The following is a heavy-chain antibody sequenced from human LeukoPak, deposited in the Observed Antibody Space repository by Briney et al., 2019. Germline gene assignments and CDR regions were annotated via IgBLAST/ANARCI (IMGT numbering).Heavy chain of an antibody. Sequence: GGSLRLSCAASGFTVNSNYMNWVRQAPGKGLEWVSVLYSGGRTYYADSVKGRFTISRDTSKNTLYLQVNSLRAEDTAVYYCARGGGYYPIDYWGQGTLVTVSS. D-gene: IGHD2-15*01. CDR1: GFTVNSNY. V-gene: IGHV3-53*01. CDR2: LYSGGRT. J-gene: IGHJ4*02. CDR3: ARGGGYYPIDY.